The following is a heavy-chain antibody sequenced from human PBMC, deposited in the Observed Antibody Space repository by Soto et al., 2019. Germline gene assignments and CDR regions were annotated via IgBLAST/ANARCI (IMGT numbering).Heavy chain of an antibody. D-gene: IGHD1-26*01. CDR1: GFRFSDYY. CDR3: ARDTGGSYDF. CDR2: TRNKANSYAA. V-gene: IGHV3-72*01. Sequence: EVQLVESGGGLVQPGGSLRLSCAASGFRFSDYYMDWVRQLPGMGLEWVGRTRNKANSYAAEYAPSVRGRFTISRHESEDSMFLQLNSLKTEDTAVYYCARDTGGSYDFWGQGALVTVSS. J-gene: IGHJ4*02.